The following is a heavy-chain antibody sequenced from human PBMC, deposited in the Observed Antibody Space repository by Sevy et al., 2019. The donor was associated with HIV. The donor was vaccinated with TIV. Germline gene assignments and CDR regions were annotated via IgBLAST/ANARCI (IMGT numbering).Heavy chain of an antibody. CDR3: ARDRAPDYYYDSSGYYYP. CDR2: INPNSGGT. CDR1: GCTFTGYY. J-gene: IGHJ5*02. D-gene: IGHD3-22*01. Sequence: ASVKVSCKASGCTFTGYYMHWVRQAPGQGLEWMGWINPNSGGTNYAQKFQGRVTMTRDTSISTAYMELSRLRSDDTAVYYCARDRAPDYYYDSSGYYYPWGQGTLVTVSS. V-gene: IGHV1-2*02.